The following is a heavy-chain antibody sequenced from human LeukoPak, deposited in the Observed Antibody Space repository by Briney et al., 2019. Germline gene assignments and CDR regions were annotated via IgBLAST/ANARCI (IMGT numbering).Heavy chain of an antibody. Sequence: HPGRSLRLSCTASGFTFRNYGFHWVRQAPGKGLEWVAVIRYDGSNKYYADSVKGRFTFSRDDSKSTLYLQMDSLRAEDTAVYYCARDGASSWAKPFDYWGQGTLVTVSS. CDR1: GFTFRNYG. CDR2: IRYDGSNK. V-gene: IGHV3-33*01. D-gene: IGHD6-13*01. J-gene: IGHJ4*02. CDR3: ARDGASSWAKPFDY.